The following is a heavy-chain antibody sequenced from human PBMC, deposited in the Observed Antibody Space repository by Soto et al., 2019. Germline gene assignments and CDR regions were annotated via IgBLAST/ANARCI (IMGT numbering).Heavy chain of an antibody. CDR2: FNPTSGST. CDR3: ARVIFGVDYFDY. CDR1: GYTFINYY. V-gene: IGHV1-46*01. Sequence: GASVKVSCKASGYTFINYYIHWVRQAPGQGLEWMGIFNPTSGSTNYAQKFQGRVTLTMDTSTSTAYMELRSLRSDDTAVYYCARVIFGVDYFDYWGQGTLVTVSS. J-gene: IGHJ4*02. D-gene: IGHD3-3*01.